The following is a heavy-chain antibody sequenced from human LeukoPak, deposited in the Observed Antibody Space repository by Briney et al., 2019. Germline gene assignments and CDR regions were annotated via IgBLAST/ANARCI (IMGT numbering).Heavy chain of an antibody. Sequence: GRSLRLSCAASGFTFSSHALHWVRQAPGKGLEWGALISYDGSNTYYADSVKGRFTISRDNSKNTLYLRMNSLTAEDTAVYYCARGGRDGYNLPLDYWGQGTLVTVSS. D-gene: IGHD5-24*01. CDR2: ISYDGSNT. CDR1: GFTFSSHA. J-gene: IGHJ4*02. CDR3: ARGGRDGYNLPLDY. V-gene: IGHV3-30*04.